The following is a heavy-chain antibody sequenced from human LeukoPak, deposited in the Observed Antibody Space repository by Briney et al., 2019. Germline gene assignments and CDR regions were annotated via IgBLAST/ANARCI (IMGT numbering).Heavy chain of an antibody. CDR1: GYSFTSYW. J-gene: IGHJ4*02. V-gene: IGHV5-51*01. Sequence: GESLKISCKGSGYSFTSYWIGWVRQMPGKGLEWMGLIYPGYSDAKYSPSFQGQVTISADKSISTAYLQWSSLKASDTAMYYCARRRDLYSGSYYPFDYWGQGTLVTVSS. D-gene: IGHD1-26*01. CDR2: IYPGYSDA. CDR3: ARRRDLYSGSYYPFDY.